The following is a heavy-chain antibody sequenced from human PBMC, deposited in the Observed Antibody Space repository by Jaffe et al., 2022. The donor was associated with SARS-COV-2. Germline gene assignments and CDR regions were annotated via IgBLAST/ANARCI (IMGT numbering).Heavy chain of an antibody. Sequence: QVQLVESGGGVVQPGRSLRLSCAASGFTFSSYAMHWVRQAPGKGLEWVAVISYDGSNKYYADSVKGRFTISRDNSKNTLYLQMNSLRAEDTAVYYCASPAEWELRHDYFDYWGQGTLVTVSS. D-gene: IGHD1-26*01. J-gene: IGHJ4*02. CDR3: ASPAEWELRHDYFDY. CDR1: GFTFSSYA. CDR2: ISYDGSNK. V-gene: IGHV3-30-3*01.